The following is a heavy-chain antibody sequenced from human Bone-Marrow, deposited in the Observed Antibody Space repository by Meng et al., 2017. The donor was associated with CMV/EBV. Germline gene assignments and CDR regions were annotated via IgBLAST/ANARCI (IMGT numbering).Heavy chain of an antibody. CDR1: GFTFSNAW. D-gene: IGHD2-15*01. V-gene: IGHV3-15*01. Sequence: GESLKISCAASGFTFSNAWMSWVRQAPGKGLEWVGRIKSKTDGGTTDYAAPVKGRFTISRDDSKNTLYLQMNSLKTEDTAVYYCNRETRVVVVVAATFDYWGQGTLVTVSS. CDR3: NRETRVVVVVAATFDY. CDR2: IKSKTDGGTT. J-gene: IGHJ4*02.